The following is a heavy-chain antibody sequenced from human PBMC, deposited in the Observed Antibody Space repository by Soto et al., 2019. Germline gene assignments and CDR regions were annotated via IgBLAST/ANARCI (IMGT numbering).Heavy chain of an antibody. CDR2: ISGSGGST. CDR3: AKEESQDTEVYYYGMEV. Sequence: HPGGSLRLSCAASGFTFSSYAMSWVRQAPGKGLEWVSAISGSGGSTYYADSVKGRFTISRDNSKNTLYLQMNSLRAEDTAVYYCAKEESQDTEVYYYGMEVWGQGTTVTVSS. V-gene: IGHV3-23*01. J-gene: IGHJ6*02. D-gene: IGHD3-10*01. CDR1: GFTFSSYA.